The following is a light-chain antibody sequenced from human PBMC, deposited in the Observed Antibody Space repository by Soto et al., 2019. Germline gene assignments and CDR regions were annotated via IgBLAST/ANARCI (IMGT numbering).Light chain of an antibody. CDR2: KSS. J-gene: IGKJ1*01. CDR1: ASISSW. V-gene: IGKV1-5*03. Sequence: DIQMTQSPSTLSASVGDRVTITCRASASISSWLAWYQQQPGKAPKLLIYKSSILENGVPSRVSGGGSGTEFTLTISSLQPDDFATYYCQQYGAFGQGTKVDIK. CDR3: QQYGA.